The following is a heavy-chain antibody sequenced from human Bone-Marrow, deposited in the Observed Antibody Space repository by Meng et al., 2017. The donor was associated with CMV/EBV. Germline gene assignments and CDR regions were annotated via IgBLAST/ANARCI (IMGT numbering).Heavy chain of an antibody. D-gene: IGHD6-19*01. Sequence: GESLKISCTASGFTFSSHWMNWVRQAPGKGLEWVANIKEDGSDKIYVDSVKGRFTISRDNAKNALDLQMNSLRAEDTAVYYCAASSGWFRFHSWGQGTLVTVSS. V-gene: IGHV3-7*01. CDR1: GFTFSSHW. CDR3: AASSGWFRFHS. J-gene: IGHJ5*01. CDR2: IKEDGSDK.